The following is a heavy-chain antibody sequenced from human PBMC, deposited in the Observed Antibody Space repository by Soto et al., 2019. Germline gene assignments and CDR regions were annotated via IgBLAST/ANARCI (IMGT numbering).Heavy chain of an antibody. CDR1: GCPFSDYAHF. CDR2: ISSSERA. Sequence: TSGTLRLTCAVSGCPFSDYAHFWSWLRQSPGMGLEWMGHISSSERASYNPSLQSRLSISRDTSKKQFSLSLTSVTAADTAVYFCARANAYNYVRYFFDFWGQGALVTXSS. D-gene: IGHD5-12*01. V-gene: IGHV4-30-4*01. J-gene: IGHJ4*02. CDR3: ARANAYNYVRYFFDF.